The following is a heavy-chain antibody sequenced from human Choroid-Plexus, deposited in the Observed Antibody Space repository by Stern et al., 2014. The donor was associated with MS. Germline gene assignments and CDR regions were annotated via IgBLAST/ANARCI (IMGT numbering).Heavy chain of an antibody. CDR1: GFTLGSCA. CDR2: VSDDGSNK. Sequence: QLVQSGGGVVQPGRPLRLSCVASGFTLGSCAMHWVRQAPGKGLEWVAGVSDDGSNKYYADSVKGRFTISRDNSQNTLYMQMSSLRPEDTAVYYCAKDRQYLTYFFDHWGQGSLVTVSS. V-gene: IGHV3-30*18. J-gene: IGHJ5*02. CDR3: AKDRQYLTYFFDH. D-gene: IGHD2/OR15-2a*01.